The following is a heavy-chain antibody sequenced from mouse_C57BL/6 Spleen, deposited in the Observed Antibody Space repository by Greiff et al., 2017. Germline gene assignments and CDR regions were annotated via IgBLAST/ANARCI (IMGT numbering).Heavy chain of an antibody. V-gene: IGHV3-6*01. Sequence: EVQRVESGPGLVKPSQSLSLTCSVTGYSITSGYYWNWIRQFPGNKLEWMGYISYDGSNNYNPSLKNRISITRDTSKNQFFLKLNSVTTEDTATYYCAREVTTGNGFAYWGQGTLVTVSA. J-gene: IGHJ3*01. CDR1: GYSITSGYY. CDR2: ISYDGSN. D-gene: IGHD2-2*01. CDR3: AREVTTGNGFAY.